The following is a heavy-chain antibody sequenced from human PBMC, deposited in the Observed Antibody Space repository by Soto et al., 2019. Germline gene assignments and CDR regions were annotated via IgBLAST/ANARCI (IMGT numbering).Heavy chain of an antibody. V-gene: IGHV5-10-1*01. D-gene: IGHD3-22*01. CDR3: ASRGLGSGFSNYYYYGMDV. Sequence: PGESLKISCKGSGYSSTNYWISWVRQMPGKGLEWMGRIDPSDSYTNYSPSFEGHFTISADKSISTAYLQWSSLKASDTAMYYCASRGLGSGFSNYYYYGMDVGGKGTTVTAPQ. J-gene: IGHJ6*04. CDR1: GYSSTNYW. CDR2: IDPSDSYT.